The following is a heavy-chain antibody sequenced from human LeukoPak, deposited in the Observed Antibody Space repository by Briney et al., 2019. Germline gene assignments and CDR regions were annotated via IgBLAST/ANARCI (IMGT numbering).Heavy chain of an antibody. Sequence: ASVRVPCKASGYTFTSYYMHWVRQAPGQGLEWMGIINPSGGSTSYAQKFQGRVTMTRDMSTSTVYMELSSLRSEDTAVYYCARVDIGTGSGSQFDYWGQGTLVTVSS. J-gene: IGHJ4*02. D-gene: IGHD3-10*01. CDR1: GYTFTSYY. CDR2: INPSGGST. CDR3: ARVDIGTGSGSQFDY. V-gene: IGHV1-46*01.